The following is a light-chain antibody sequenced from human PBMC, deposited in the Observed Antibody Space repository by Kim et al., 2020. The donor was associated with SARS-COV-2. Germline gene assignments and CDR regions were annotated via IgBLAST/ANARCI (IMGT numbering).Light chain of an antibody. V-gene: IGLV3-1*01. CDR3: QAWDSSLWV. J-gene: IGLJ3*02. CDR2: QDS. CDR1: KLGDKY. Sequence: SYELTQPPSVSVSPGQTASITCSGDKLGDKYAYWYQQKPGQSPVLVIYQDSKRPSGIPERFSGSNSGNTATLTISGTQAMDEADYYCQAWDSSLWVFGGGTQLTVL.